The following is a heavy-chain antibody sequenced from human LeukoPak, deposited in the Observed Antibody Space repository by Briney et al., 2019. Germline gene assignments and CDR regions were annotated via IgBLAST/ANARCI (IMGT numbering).Heavy chain of an antibody. J-gene: IGHJ4*02. CDR3: ARQTYDSSVSPTFFDF. Sequence: SETLALTCTVSGGPISSSNYYWGWIRQPPGQGLEWIGTIYYSGITYYNPSLKSRVTISVDTSKNQFSMKLSSVTAADTAVYYCARQTYDSSVSPTFFDFWGQGTLVTVSS. CDR1: GGPISSSNYY. CDR2: IYYSGIT. D-gene: IGHD3-22*01. V-gene: IGHV4-39*01.